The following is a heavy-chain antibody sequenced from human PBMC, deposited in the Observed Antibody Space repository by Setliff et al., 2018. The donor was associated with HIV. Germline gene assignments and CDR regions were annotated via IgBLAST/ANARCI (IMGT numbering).Heavy chain of an antibody. Sequence: PGGSLRLSCVASGLTVSRNYMTWVRQALGKGLEWVSIIYSGSSTYYADSVKGRFTISRDSSKNTLYLQMNSLRPDDTAVYYCARVASGEYYFDYWGQGTPVTVSS. J-gene: IGHJ4*02. CDR3: ARVASGEYYFDY. CDR2: IYSGSST. CDR1: GLTVSRNY. V-gene: IGHV3-53*01. D-gene: IGHD3-10*01.